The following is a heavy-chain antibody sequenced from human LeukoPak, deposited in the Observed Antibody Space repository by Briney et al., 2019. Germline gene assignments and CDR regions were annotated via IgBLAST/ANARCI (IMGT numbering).Heavy chain of an antibody. CDR2: INPNSGGT. CDR3: ATVFYYGSGSYFPLGF. J-gene: IGHJ4*02. V-gene: IGHV1-2*02. Sequence: ASVKVSCKASGYTFTGYYMHWVRQAPGQGLEWMGWINPNSGGTNYAQKFQGRVTMTRDTSISTAYMELSRLRSDDTAVYYCATVFYYGSGSYFPLGFWGQGTLVTVSS. D-gene: IGHD3-10*01. CDR1: GYTFTGYY.